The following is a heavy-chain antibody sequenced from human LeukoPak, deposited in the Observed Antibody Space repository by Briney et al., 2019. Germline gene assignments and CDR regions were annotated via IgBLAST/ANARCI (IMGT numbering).Heavy chain of an antibody. CDR3: AKRGVVIRVILVGFHKEAYYFDS. CDR2: VSDRGSRT. V-gene: IGHV3-23*01. Sequence: GGSLRLSCAVSGITLSNYGMSWVRQAPGKGLEWVAGVSDRGSRTNYADSVKGRFTISTDHPKNTLYLQMNSLRAEDTAVYFCAKRGVVIRVILVGFHKEAYYFDSWGQGALVTVSS. CDR1: GITLSNYG. D-gene: IGHD3-22*01. J-gene: IGHJ4*02.